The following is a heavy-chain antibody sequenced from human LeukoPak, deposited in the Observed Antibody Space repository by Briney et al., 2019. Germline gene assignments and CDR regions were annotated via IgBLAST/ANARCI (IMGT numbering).Heavy chain of an antibody. CDR2: IGSVGEST. CDR3: VKDIQLST. D-gene: IGHD5-24*01. CDR1: GFNFITAA. J-gene: IGHJ3*01. Sequence: GGSLRLSCAASGFNFITAAMTWVRQAPGKGLEWVSLIGSVGESTYYADSVRGRFTISRDNVNHTLFLQMNSLRVEDTAMYYCVKDIQLSTWGLGTMVTVSS. V-gene: IGHV3-23*01.